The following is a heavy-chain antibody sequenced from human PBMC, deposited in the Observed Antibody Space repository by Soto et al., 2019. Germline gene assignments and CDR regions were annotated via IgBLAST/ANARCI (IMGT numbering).Heavy chain of an antibody. CDR1: GGSMRTYY. CDR3: ARDRSGGPLPGLDY. Sequence: SETLSLTCTVSGGSMRTYYWSWIRQAPGKGLEWIGYIYHSGITNYNPSLKSRVTISVDTPRNEFSLNLISVTAADTAVYYCARDRSGGPLPGLDYWGQGTLVTVSS. V-gene: IGHV4-59*01. D-gene: IGHD2-15*01. J-gene: IGHJ4*02. CDR2: IYHSGIT.